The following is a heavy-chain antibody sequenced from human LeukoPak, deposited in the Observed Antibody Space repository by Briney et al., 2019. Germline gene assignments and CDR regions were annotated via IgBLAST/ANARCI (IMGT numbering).Heavy chain of an antibody. D-gene: IGHD5-24*01. CDR1: GYTITNNY. V-gene: IGHV1-46*01. Sequence: GASVKVSCTASGYTITNNYMHWVRQAPGQGLEWMGVINPSGTGTSYAQKFQGRITMSRDTSTSTVYTELSSLRSEDTAFYYCATDHSMANTAWWFDPWGQGTLVTVSS. CDR3: ATDHSMANTAWWFDP. CDR2: INPSGTGT. J-gene: IGHJ5*02.